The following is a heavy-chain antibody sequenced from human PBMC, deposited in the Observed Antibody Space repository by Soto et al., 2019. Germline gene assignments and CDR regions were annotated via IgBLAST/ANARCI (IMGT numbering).Heavy chain of an antibody. D-gene: IGHD3-10*01. CDR3: TRLGDYYGSGRDY. Sequence: EVQLMESGGGLVQPGGSLKLSCAASGFTFSGSAMHWVRQASGKGLEWVGRIRSKANSYATAYAASVKGRFTISRDDSKNTAYLQMNSLKTEDTAVYYCTRLGDYYGSGRDYWGQGTLVTVSS. CDR1: GFTFSGSA. V-gene: IGHV3-73*01. J-gene: IGHJ4*02. CDR2: IRSKANSYAT.